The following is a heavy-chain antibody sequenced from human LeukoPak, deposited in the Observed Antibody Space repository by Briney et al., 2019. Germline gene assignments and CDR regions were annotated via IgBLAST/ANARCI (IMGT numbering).Heavy chain of an antibody. CDR2: IKQDGSEK. Sequence: GGSLRLSCAASGFTFSSYWMGWVRQAPGKGLEWVANIKQDGSEKYYVDSVKGRFTISRDNAKNSLYLQMNSLRAEDTAVYYCATYSSLNRREFQYWGQGTLLTVSS. D-gene: IGHD3-22*01. CDR1: GFTFSSYW. J-gene: IGHJ1*01. CDR3: ATYSSLNRREFQY. V-gene: IGHV3-7*01.